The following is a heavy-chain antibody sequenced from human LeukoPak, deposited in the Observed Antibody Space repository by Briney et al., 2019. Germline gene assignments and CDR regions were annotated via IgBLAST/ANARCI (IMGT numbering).Heavy chain of an antibody. D-gene: IGHD6-6*01. CDR1: GGSISSSSYY. V-gene: IGHV4-39*07. Sequence: SETLSLTCTVSGGSISSSSYYWGWIRQPPGKGLEWIGSIYYSGSTYYNPSLKSRVTISVDTSKNQFSLKLSSVTAADTAVYYCARRPRSHYYYMDVWGKGTTVTVSS. J-gene: IGHJ6*03. CDR3: ARRPRSHYYYMDV. CDR2: IYYSGST.